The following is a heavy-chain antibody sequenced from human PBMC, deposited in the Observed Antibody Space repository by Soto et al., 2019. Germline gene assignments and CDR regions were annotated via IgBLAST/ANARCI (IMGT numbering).Heavy chain of an antibody. CDR3: AKGVSGDIAAAGLY. D-gene: IGHD6-13*01. Sequence: PGGALRLSCAASGFTFSSYAMSWVRQAPGKGLGWVSAMSGSGGSTYYADSVKGRVTISRDNSKNTLYLQMNSLRAEDTAVYYCAKGVSGDIAAAGLYWGQGTLVTVSS. V-gene: IGHV3-23*01. J-gene: IGHJ4*02. CDR2: MSGSGGST. CDR1: GFTFSSYA.